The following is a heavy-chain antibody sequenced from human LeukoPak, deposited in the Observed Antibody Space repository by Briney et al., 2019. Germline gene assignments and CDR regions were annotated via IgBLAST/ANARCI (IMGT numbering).Heavy chain of an antibody. CDR1: GYTFTSYY. D-gene: IGHD3-22*01. CDR2: INPSGGST. V-gene: IGHV1-46*01. J-gene: IGHJ4*02. CDR3: ARVRYYDSSGYYAAQYYFDY. Sequence: GASVKVSCKASGYTFTSYYMHWVRRAPGQGLEWMGIINPSGGSTSYAQKFQGRVTMTRDTSTSTVYMELSSLRSEDTAVYYCARVRYYDSSGYYAAQYYFDYWGQGTLVTVSS.